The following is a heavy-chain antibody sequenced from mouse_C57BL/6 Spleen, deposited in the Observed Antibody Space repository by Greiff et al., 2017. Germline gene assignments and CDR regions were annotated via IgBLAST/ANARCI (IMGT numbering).Heavy chain of an antibody. V-gene: IGHV1-82*01. J-gene: IGHJ2*01. D-gene: IGHD3-2*02. CDR3: AISSAGYYFDD. CDR2: SFPGDGDT. CDR1: GYAFSSSW. Sequence: VQLVESGPELVKPGASVTISCKASGYAFSSSWMYWVKQRPGRGLVWIGRSFPGDGDTNYNGNFKGKATLTADKSSSTAYMQLSSLTSEDSAVYFCAISSAGYYFDDWGKGTTLTVSS.